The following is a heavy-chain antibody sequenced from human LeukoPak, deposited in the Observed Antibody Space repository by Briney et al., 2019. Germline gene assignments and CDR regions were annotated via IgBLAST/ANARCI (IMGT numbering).Heavy chain of an antibody. D-gene: IGHD4-17*01. CDR1: GFTFSSYS. CDR3: ARDLTVTTRDDY. Sequence: GGSLRLSRAASGFTFSSYSMNSARQAPGKGLEWVSSISSSSSYIYYANSVKGRFTISRDNAKNSLYLQMNSLRAEDTAVYYCARDLTVTTRDDYWGQGTLVTVSS. J-gene: IGHJ4*02. V-gene: IGHV3-21*01. CDR2: ISSSSSYI.